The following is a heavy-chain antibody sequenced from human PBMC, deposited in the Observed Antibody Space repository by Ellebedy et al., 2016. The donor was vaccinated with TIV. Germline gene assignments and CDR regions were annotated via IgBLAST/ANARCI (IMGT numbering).Heavy chain of an antibody. CDR1: GFTFSSYN. J-gene: IGHJ4*02. CDR3: ARDLHFAFDY. V-gene: IGHV3-21*01. CDR2: ISSNSGNK. Sequence: PGGSLRLSCAASGFTFSSYNMNWVRQAPGKGLEWVSSISSNSGNKYCADSVEGRFTISRDNARNSLYPQMNSLRAEDTAVYYCARDLHFAFDYWGRGTLVTVSS.